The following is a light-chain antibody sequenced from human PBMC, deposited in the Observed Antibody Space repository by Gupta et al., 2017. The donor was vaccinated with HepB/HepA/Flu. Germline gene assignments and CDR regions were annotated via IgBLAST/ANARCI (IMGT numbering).Light chain of an antibody. CDR3: QAWDSSTVV. Sequence: SYELTQPPSVSVSPGQTASITCSGDKLGDKSIYWNQQKPGQSPVLVIYQDTKRPSGIPDLFSGSNSGNTATLTISGTQAMDEADYYCQAWDSSTVVFGGGTKLTVL. CDR1: KLGDKS. V-gene: IGLV3-1*01. CDR2: QDT. J-gene: IGLJ2*01.